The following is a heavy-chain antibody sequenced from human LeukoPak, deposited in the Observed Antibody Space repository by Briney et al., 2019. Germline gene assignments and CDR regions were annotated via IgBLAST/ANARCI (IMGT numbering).Heavy chain of an antibody. Sequence: GGSLRLSCAASGFTFSSYSMNWVRQAPGKGLEWVSSISSSSSYIYYADSVKGRFTISRDNAKNSLYLQMNSLRAEDTAVYHCARDGAAADFDYWGQGTLVTVSS. J-gene: IGHJ4*02. CDR1: GFTFSSYS. CDR2: ISSSSSYI. V-gene: IGHV3-21*01. CDR3: ARDGAAADFDY. D-gene: IGHD6-13*01.